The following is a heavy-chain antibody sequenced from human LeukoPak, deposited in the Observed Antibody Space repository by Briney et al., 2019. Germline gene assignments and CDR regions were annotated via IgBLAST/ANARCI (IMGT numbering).Heavy chain of an antibody. J-gene: IGHJ5*02. CDR1: GGSISSSSYY. CDR3: ARDHSTPDQINWFDP. CDR2: IYYSGST. Sequence: PSETLSLTCTVSGGSISSSSYYWGWIRQPPGKGLEWIGSIYYSGSTYYNPSLKSRVTISVDTSKNQFSLKLSSVTAADTAVYYCARDHSTPDQINWFDPWGQGTLVTVSS. V-gene: IGHV4-39*07.